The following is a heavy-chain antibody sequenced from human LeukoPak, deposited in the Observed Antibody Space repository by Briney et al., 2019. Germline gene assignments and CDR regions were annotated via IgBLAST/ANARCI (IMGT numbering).Heavy chain of an antibody. J-gene: IGHJ4*02. D-gene: IGHD2-15*01. CDR2: ISYDGHSK. Sequence: AGGSLRLSCAASGFTFSTHGIHWVRQAPGKGLEWVSVISYDGHSKYYAGSVKGRFTISRDNAKNTVSLQMNSLTPEDTAVYYCAKEFCQGSCSQDYFDYWGQGTLVTVSS. CDR1: GFTFSTHG. V-gene: IGHV3-30*18. CDR3: AKEFCQGSCSQDYFDY.